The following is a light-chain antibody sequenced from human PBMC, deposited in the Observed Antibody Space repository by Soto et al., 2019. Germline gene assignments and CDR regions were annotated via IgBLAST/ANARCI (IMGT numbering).Light chain of an antibody. J-gene: IGLJ1*01. Sequence: QSALTQPASVSGSPGQTITISCTGTSSDVGGYNAVSWYQHRPGKAPKLIIYEVTHRPSGVSDRFSASKSGNTASLTISGLQAEHEADYYCNSFRVSHLYVFGSGTKLT. CDR2: EVT. V-gene: IGLV2-14*01. CDR3: NSFRVSHLYV. CDR1: SSDVGGYNA.